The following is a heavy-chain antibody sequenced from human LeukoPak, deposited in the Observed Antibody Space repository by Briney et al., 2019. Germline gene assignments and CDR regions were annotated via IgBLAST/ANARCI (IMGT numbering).Heavy chain of an antibody. D-gene: IGHD5-12*01. CDR1: GFTFSSYS. V-gene: IGHV3-21*01. CDR2: ISSSSSYI. J-gene: IGHJ4*02. CDR3: ARAVFLSGYDWVEARDY. Sequence: PGGSLRLSCAASGFTFSSYSMNWVRQAPGKGLEWVSSISSSSSYIYYADSVKGRFTISRDNAKNSLYLQMNSLRAEDTAVYYCARAVFLSGYDWVEARDYWGQGTLVTVSS.